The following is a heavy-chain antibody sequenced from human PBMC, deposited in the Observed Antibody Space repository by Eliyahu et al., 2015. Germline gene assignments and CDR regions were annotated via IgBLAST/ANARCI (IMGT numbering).Heavy chain of an antibody. CDR1: GGSIXSSSYY. Sequence: QLQLQESGPGLVKPSETLSLTCTVSGGSIXSSSYYWGWIRQPPGKGLEWIGSIYYSGSTYYNPSLKSRVTISVDTSKNQFSLKLSSVTAADTAVYYCARPTIVGATNGAFDIWGQGTMVTVSS. CDR2: IYYSGST. D-gene: IGHD1-26*01. CDR3: ARPTIVGATNGAFDI. J-gene: IGHJ3*02. V-gene: IGHV4-39*01.